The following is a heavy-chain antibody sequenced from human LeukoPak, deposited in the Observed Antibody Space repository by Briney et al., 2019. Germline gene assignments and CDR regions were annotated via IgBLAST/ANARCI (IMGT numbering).Heavy chain of an antibody. CDR3: ARDSRLVGSSWYAYNWFDP. V-gene: IGHV1-2*02. J-gene: IGHJ5*02. CDR1: GYTFTGYY. Sequence: WASVKVSCKASGYTFTGYYMHWVRQAPGQGLEWMGWINPNSGGINYAQKFQGRVTMTRDPSISTAYMELSRLRSDDTAVYYCARDSRLVGSSWYAYNWFDPWGQGTLVTVSS. CDR2: INPNSGGI. D-gene: IGHD6-13*01.